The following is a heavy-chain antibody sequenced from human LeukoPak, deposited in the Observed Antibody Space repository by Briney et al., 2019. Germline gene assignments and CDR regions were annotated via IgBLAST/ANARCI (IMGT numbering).Heavy chain of an antibody. Sequence: PGGSLRLSCAASGFTFSSYGMHWVRQAPGKGLEWVAFIRYDGSNKYYADSVKGRFTISRDNAKNSLYLQMNSLRAEDTAVYYCAREVNWNWGNDAFDIWGQGTMVTVSS. D-gene: IGHD1-1*01. J-gene: IGHJ3*02. CDR2: IRYDGSNK. CDR1: GFTFSSYG. CDR3: AREVNWNWGNDAFDI. V-gene: IGHV3-30*02.